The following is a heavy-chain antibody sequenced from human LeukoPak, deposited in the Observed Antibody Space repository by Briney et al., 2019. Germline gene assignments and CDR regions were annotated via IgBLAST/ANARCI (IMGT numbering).Heavy chain of an antibody. CDR1: GFTFSSYS. Sequence: PGGSLRLSCAASGFTFSSYSMNWVRQAPGKGLEWVSSISSSSSYIYYADSVEGRFTISRDNSKNTLYLQMNSLRAEDTTVYYCAKELYDFWSGYEGYFDYWGQGTLVTVSS. J-gene: IGHJ4*02. V-gene: IGHV3-21*04. CDR3: AKELYDFWSGYEGYFDY. CDR2: ISSSSSYI. D-gene: IGHD3-3*01.